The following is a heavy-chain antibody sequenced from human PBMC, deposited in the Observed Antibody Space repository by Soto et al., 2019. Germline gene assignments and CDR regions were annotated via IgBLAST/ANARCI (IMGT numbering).Heavy chain of an antibody. CDR1: GFTFSSYG. Sequence: QVQLVESGGGVVQPGRSLRLSCAASGFTFSSYGMHWVRQTPGKGLEWVAVLGFDGGGRYYADSVKGRFTISRDNSKNTLDLQMDSLRAEDTALYYCAREPVGPDYAMDVWGQGTTVTVSS. CDR3: AREPVGPDYAMDV. CDR2: LGFDGGGR. J-gene: IGHJ6*02. V-gene: IGHV3-33*08. D-gene: IGHD1-26*01.